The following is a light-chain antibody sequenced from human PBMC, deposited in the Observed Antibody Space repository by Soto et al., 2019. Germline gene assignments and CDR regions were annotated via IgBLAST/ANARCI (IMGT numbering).Light chain of an antibody. CDR2: GAS. CDR1: QSVSSSY. J-gene: IGKJ2*01. Sequence: EIVLTQSPGTLSLSPGERATLSCRASQSVSSSYLAWYQQKPGQAPRLLIYGASSRATGIPARFSGSGSGTDFTLTISRLEPEDFAVYYCQQYGNSSYTFGQGTKLEIK. CDR3: QQYGNSSYT. V-gene: IGKV3-20*01.